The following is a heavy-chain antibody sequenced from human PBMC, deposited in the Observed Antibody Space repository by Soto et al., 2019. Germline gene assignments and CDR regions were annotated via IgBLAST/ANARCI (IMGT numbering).Heavy chain of an antibody. V-gene: IGHV1-24*01. D-gene: IGHD5-12*01. CDR1: GYTLTELS. J-gene: IGHJ6*02. CDR3: ATHPPDGYNYYYYGMDV. Sequence: ASVKVSCKVSGYTLTELSMHWVRQAPGKGLEWMGGFDPEDGETIYAQKFQGRVTMTEDTSTDTAYMELSSLRSEDTAVYYCATHPPDGYNYYYYGMDVWGQGTTVTVSS. CDR2: FDPEDGET.